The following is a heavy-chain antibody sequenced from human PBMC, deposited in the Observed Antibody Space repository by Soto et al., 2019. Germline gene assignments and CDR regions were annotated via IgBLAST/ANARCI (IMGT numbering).Heavy chain of an antibody. CDR2: INPSGGST. J-gene: IGHJ4*02. CDR3: ARDHRPYFLRPVRFIHY. Sequence: ASVKVSRKASGYTFTSYYMHCVRHAPGQGLEWRGIINPSGGSTSYAQKFQGRVTMIRDTSTSTVYRELSSLRSKDTAVYFCARDHRPYFLRPVRFIHYWCQGPLVTVS. V-gene: IGHV1-46*01. CDR1: GYTFTSYY. D-gene: IGHD3-16*01.